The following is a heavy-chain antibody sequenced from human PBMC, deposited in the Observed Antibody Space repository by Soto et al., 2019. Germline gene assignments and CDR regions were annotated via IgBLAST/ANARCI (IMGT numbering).Heavy chain of an antibody. CDR1: GFTFSSYS. D-gene: IGHD3-10*01. CDR2: ISSSSSTI. V-gene: IGHV3-48*01. Sequence: GGSLRLSCAASGFTFSSYSMNWVRQAPGKGLEWVSYISSSSSTIYYADSVKGRFTISRDNAKNSLYLQMNSLRAEDTAVYYCASSPDMVRGVNYNWFDPWGQGTLVTVSS. CDR3: ASSPDMVRGVNYNWFDP. J-gene: IGHJ5*02.